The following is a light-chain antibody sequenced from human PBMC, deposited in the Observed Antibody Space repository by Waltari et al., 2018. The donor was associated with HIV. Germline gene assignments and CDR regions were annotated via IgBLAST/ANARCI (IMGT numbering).Light chain of an antibody. CDR1: SDDLGLYNF. Sequence: QSALTQPASVSGSPGQSITISCTGTSDDLGLYNFVSWYQKHPDKAPQLIIYVNTNRPSGVSYRFSGSKSDNTASLTISGLQAEDEADYYCSSFATSDTLLFGGGTKLTVL. J-gene: IGLJ2*01. V-gene: IGLV2-14*01. CDR3: SSFATSDTLL. CDR2: VNT.